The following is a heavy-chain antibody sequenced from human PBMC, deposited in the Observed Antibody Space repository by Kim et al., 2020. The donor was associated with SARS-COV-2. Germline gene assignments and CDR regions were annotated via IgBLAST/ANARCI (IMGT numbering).Heavy chain of an antibody. Sequence: SETLSLTCTVSGGSISSYYWSWIRQPPGKGLEWIGYIYYSGSTNYNPSLKSRVTISVDTSKNQFSLKLSSVTAADTAVYYCARHDRYSIIAARSPAFDIWGQGTMVTVSS. CDR3: ARHDRYSIIAARSPAFDI. V-gene: IGHV4-59*08. CDR2: IYYSGST. J-gene: IGHJ3*02. CDR1: GGSISSYY. D-gene: IGHD6-6*01.